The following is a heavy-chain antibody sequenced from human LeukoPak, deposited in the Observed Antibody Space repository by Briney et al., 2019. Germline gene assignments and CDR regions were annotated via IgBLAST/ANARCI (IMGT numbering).Heavy chain of an antibody. J-gene: IGHJ6*03. D-gene: IGHD3-9*01. CDR2: IYYSGST. V-gene: IGHV4-59*01. CDR3: ARGHKYYDILTGQNYYYYYYMDV. CDR1: GGSISSYY. Sequence: SETLSLTCTVSGGSISSYYWSWIRQPPGKGLEWIGYIYYSGSTNYNPSLKSRVTISVDTSKNQFSLKLSSVTAADTAMYYCARGHKYYDILTGQNYYYYYYMDVWGKGTTVTVSS.